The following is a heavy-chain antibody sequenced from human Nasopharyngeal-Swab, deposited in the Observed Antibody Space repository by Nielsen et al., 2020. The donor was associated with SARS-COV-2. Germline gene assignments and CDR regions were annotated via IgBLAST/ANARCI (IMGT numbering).Heavy chain of an antibody. D-gene: IGHD1-14*01. J-gene: IGHJ5*02. CDR1: GGPISSYY. Sequence: SETLSLTCTVSGGPISSYYWSWIRQPPGKGLEWIGCVDSSGSTNYKPSLKSRVTISVDTSKNQFSLNLSSVTAADTAVYYCAREPGRTTWGGWFDPWGQGTLVTVSS. CDR2: VDSSGST. CDR3: AREPGRTTWGGWFDP. V-gene: IGHV4-59*13.